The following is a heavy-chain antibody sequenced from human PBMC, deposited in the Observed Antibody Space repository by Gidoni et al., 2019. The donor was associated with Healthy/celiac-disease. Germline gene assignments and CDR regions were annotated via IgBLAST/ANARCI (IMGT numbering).Heavy chain of an antibody. J-gene: IGHJ5*02. CDR3: ARGPLSPGAWFDP. CDR1: GGSFSGYY. CDR2: INHSGST. V-gene: IGHV4-34*01. Sequence: QVQLQQWGAGLLTPSETLSLTCAVYGGSFSGYYWSWIRQPPGKGLEWIGEINHSGSTNYNPSLKSRVTISVDTSKNQFSLKLSSVTAADTAVYYCARGPLSPGAWFDPWGQGTLVTVSS.